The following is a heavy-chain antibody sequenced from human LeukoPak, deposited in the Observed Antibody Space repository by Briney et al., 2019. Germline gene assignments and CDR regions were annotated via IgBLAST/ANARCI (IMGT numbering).Heavy chain of an antibody. Sequence: GGSLRLSRATSGFTFSTYAMSWVRQAPGKGLEWVSVFSGSGPNTYYADSVKGRFTISRDNSKKILSLQMNSLRAEDTAVYYCATGYSSSWYYFEYWGQGILVTISS. CDR1: GFTFSTYA. CDR3: ATGYSSSWYYFEY. D-gene: IGHD6-13*01. V-gene: IGHV3-23*01. CDR2: FSGSGPNT. J-gene: IGHJ4*02.